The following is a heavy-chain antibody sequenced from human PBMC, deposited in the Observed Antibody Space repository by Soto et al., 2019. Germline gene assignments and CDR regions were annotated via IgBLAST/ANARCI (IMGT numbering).Heavy chain of an antibody. J-gene: IGHJ6*02. CDR1: GFTFSSYS. Sequence: EVQLVESGGGLVKPGGSLRLSCAASGFTFSSYSMNWVRQAPGKGLEWVSSISSSSSYIYYADSVKGRFTISRDNAKNSLYLQMNSLGAEDTAVYYCARATVGATLDYYYYGMDVWGQGTTVTVSS. CDR3: ARATVGATLDYYYYGMDV. V-gene: IGHV3-21*01. D-gene: IGHD1-26*01. CDR2: ISSSSSYI.